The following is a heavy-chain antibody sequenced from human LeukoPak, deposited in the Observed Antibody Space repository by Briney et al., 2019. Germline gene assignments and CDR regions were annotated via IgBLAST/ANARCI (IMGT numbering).Heavy chain of an antibody. J-gene: IGHJ4*02. Sequence: PGGSLRLSCVASGFTFSNFGVHWVRQAPGKGLEWVAVISYNGHYEYYGESVKGRFTISRDNSENTVSLQMDNLRIEDTAVYYCVRGGSPPTSTWSLDEWGQGTLVSVSS. V-gene: IGHV3-30*03. D-gene: IGHD1-26*01. CDR1: GFTFSNFG. CDR3: VRGGSPPTSTWSLDE. CDR2: ISYNGHYE.